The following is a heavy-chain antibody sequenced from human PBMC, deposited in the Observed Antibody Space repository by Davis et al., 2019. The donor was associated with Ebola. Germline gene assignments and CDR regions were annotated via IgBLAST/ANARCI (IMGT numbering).Heavy chain of an antibody. V-gene: IGHV3-21*01. CDR1: GFTFSSYS. J-gene: IGHJ4*02. CDR2: ISSSSSYI. D-gene: IGHD3-3*01. CDR3: ARCGPPYYDFWSGYLECQYCLDY. Sequence: PGGSLRLSCAASGFTFSSYSMNWVRQAPGKGLEWVSSISSSSSYIYYADSVKGRFTISRDNAKNSLYLQMNSLRAEDTAVYYCARCGPPYYDFWSGYLECQYCLDYWGQGTLVTVSS.